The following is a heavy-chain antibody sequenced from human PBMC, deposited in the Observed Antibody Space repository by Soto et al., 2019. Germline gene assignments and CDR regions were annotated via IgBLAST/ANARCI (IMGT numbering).Heavy chain of an antibody. CDR1: GYTFTGYY. V-gene: IGHV1-2*04. D-gene: IGHD6-13*01. CDR2: INPNSGGT. Sequence: QVQLVQSGAEVKKPGASVKVSCKASGYTFTGYYMHWVRQAPGQGLEWVGWINPNSGGTNYAQKFQGWVTMTRDTSISTAYMELSRLRSDDTAVYYCARDIGGVAAAANWFDPWGQGTLVTVSS. CDR3: ARDIGGVAAAANWFDP. J-gene: IGHJ5*02.